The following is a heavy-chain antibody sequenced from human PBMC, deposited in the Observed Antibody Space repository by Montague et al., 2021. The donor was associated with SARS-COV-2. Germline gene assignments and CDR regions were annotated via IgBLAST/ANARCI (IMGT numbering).Heavy chain of an antibody. V-gene: IGHV4-34*01. CDR1: GGSFSEYY. D-gene: IGHD3-9*01. CDR3: ARGLLRYLFD. Sequence: SETLSLTCTVFGGSFSEYYWTWIRQSPGKGLEWIGEFNYTGSTNYNPSLKSRVTISVDTSKKHFSLKLTSMTAADTAIYYCARGLLRYLFDWDQGTTVTVSS. J-gene: IGHJ6*02. CDR2: FNYTGST.